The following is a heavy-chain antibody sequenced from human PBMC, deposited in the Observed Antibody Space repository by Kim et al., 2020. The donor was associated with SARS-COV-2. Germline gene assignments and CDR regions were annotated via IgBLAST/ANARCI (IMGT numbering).Heavy chain of an antibody. V-gene: IGHV3-30*04. CDR2: ISYDGSNK. J-gene: IGHJ4*01. Sequence: LSLTCAASGFTFSSYAMHWVRQAPGKGLEWVAVISYDGSNKYYADSVKGRFTISRDNSKNTLYLQMNSLRAEDTAVYYCARDRYIVVVPAAMLDYWG. D-gene: IGHD2-2*01. CDR1: GFTFSSYA. CDR3: ARDRYIVVVPAAMLDY.